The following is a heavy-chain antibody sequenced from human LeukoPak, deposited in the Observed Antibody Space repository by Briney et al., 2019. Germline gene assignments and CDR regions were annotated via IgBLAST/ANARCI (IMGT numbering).Heavy chain of an antibody. CDR1: GFTFTSYA. J-gene: IGHJ4*02. Sequence: GGSLRLSCAPSGFTFTSYAMGWLRQAPGKGLEWVSTISNTGGSTYYADSVKGRFTISRDNSKNTLYLQMNSLRAEDTAVYYCARGSDSSGYYYVDYWGQGTLVTVSS. D-gene: IGHD3-22*01. V-gene: IGHV3-23*01. CDR3: ARGSDSSGYYYVDY. CDR2: ISNTGGST.